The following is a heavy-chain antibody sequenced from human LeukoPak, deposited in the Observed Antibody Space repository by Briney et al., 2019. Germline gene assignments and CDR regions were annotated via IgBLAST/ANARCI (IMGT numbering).Heavy chain of an antibody. CDR1: GLTFRSFP. CDR3: ARVGDYGDDY. Sequence: PGGSLRLSCAASGLTFRSFPIHWVRQAPGKGLEWVAFISYDGSNKYYADSVKGRFTISRDNSKNTLYLQMNSLRGEDTAVYYCARVGDYGDDYWGQGTLVTVSS. V-gene: IGHV3-30*04. CDR2: ISYDGSNK. J-gene: IGHJ4*02. D-gene: IGHD4-17*01.